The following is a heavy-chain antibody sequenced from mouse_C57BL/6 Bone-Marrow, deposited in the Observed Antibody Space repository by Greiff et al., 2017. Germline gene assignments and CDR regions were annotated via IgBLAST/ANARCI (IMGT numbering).Heavy chain of an antibody. Sequence: EVQVVESGGGLVQSGRSLRLSCATSGFTFSDFYMEWVRQAPGQGLEWIAASSTNANDYTTEYSASVKGRFIVSRDTSQSILYLQMNALRAEDTAIYYCARDHYYGSSGFAYWGQGTLVTVSA. V-gene: IGHV7-1*01. CDR1: GFTFSDFY. CDR2: SSTNANDYTT. CDR3: ARDHYYGSSGFAY. D-gene: IGHD1-1*01. J-gene: IGHJ3*01.